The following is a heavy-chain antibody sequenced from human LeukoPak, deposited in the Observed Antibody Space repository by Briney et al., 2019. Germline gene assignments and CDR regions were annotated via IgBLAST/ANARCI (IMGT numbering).Heavy chain of an antibody. V-gene: IGHV4-59*08. CDR2: IFYTGST. D-gene: IGHD2-2*03. Sequence: SETLSLTCTVSGGSISNYYWSWIRQPPGKGLEWIGYIFYTGSTTYNPSLKSRVTISVDTSKNQFSLKLSSVTAADTAVYYCAQHGYCSATRCYFHCYYMDVWGKGTTVTVSS. CDR3: AQHGYCSATRCYFHCYYMDV. J-gene: IGHJ6*03. CDR1: GGSISNYY.